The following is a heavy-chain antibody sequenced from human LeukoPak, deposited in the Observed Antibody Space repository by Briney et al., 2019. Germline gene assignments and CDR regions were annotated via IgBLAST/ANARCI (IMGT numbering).Heavy chain of an antibody. CDR1: GFTSFSNYW. Sequence: GGSLRLSCAPSGFTSFSNYWIHWVRQAPGKGLVWVSRIKGDGSGTIYADSVKGRFTISRDNARNTVYLQMNSLRVEDTAVYYCARDRNYQLSPPWGQGTLVTVSS. CDR2: IKGDGSGT. D-gene: IGHD2-2*01. CDR3: ARDRNYQLSPP. J-gene: IGHJ4*02. V-gene: IGHV3-74*01.